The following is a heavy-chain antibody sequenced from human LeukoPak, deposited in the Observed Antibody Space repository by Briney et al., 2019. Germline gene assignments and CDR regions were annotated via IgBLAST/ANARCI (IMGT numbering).Heavy chain of an antibody. CDR3: AKYQGYYDSSGYYNFDY. CDR1: GFTFSSYA. J-gene: IGHJ4*02. Sequence: GGSLRLSCAASGFTFSSYAMSWVRQAPGKGLEWVSAISGSGGSTYYADSVKGRFTISRDDSKNTLCLQMNSLRAEDTAVYYCAKYQGYYDSSGYYNFDYWGQGTLVTVSS. D-gene: IGHD3-22*01. V-gene: IGHV3-23*01. CDR2: ISGSGGST.